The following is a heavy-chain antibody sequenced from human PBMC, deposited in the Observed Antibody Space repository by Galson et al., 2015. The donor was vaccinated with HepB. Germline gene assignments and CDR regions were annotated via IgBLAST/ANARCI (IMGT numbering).Heavy chain of an antibody. D-gene: IGHD4-11*01. CDR3: ARDPTPTVFPYFDY. V-gene: IGHV3-30-3*01. Sequence: SLRLSCAASGFTFSSYAMHWVRQAPGRGLEWVAVISYDGSNKYYADSVKGRFTISRDNSKNTLYLQMNSLRAEDTAVYYCARDPTPTVFPYFDYWGQGTLVTVSS. J-gene: IGHJ4*02. CDR1: GFTFSSYA. CDR2: ISYDGSNK.